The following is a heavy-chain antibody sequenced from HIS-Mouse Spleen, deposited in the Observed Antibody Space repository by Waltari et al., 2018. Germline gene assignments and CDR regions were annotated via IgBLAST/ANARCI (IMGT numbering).Heavy chain of an antibody. V-gene: IGHV4-4*07. CDR2: IYTSGST. CDR1: GGSISSYY. D-gene: IGHD3-3*01. J-gene: IGHJ3*02. CDR3: ARDFHDFWSGYYGGDKKHDAFDI. Sequence: QVQLQESGPGLVKPSETLSLTCTVSGGSISSYYWSWIRQPAGKGLEWMWRIYTSGSTNYNPSLKSRVTMSVDTSKNQFSLKLSSVTAADTAVYYCARDFHDFWSGYYGGDKKHDAFDIWGQGTMVTVSS.